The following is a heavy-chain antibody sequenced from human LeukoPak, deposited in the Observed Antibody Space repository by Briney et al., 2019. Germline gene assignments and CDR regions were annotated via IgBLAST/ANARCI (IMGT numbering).Heavy chain of an antibody. CDR1: GFTFSSYS. D-gene: IGHD3-22*01. V-gene: IGHV3-48*04. CDR3: ARDRDPGYYDTNGYRRVNAFDI. CDR2: ISSSSSSK. J-gene: IGHJ3*02. Sequence: GGSLRLSCAAPGFTFSSYSMNWVRQAPGKGLEWVSYISSSSSSKKYADSVKGRFTISRDNAKNSLFLQMNSLRAEDTAVYYCARDRDPGYYDTNGYRRVNAFDIWGQGTMVTVSS.